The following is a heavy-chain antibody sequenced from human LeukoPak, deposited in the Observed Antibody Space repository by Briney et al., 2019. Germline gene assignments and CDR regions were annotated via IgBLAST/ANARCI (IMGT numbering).Heavy chain of an antibody. J-gene: IGHJ4*02. CDR2: ISGSGGST. CDR3: AKVLVRGVIIKGYYFDY. Sequence: GGSLRLSCAASGFTFSSYAMSWVRQAPGKGLEWVSAISGSGGSTYYADSVKGRFTISRDNSNNTLYLQMNSLRAEDTAVYYCAKVLVRGVIIKGYYFDYRGQGTLVTVSS. V-gene: IGHV3-23*01. D-gene: IGHD3-10*01. CDR1: GFTFSSYA.